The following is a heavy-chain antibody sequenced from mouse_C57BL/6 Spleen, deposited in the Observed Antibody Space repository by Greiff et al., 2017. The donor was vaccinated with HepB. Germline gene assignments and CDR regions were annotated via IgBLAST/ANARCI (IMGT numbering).Heavy chain of an antibody. CDR3: AKPHGARYCDY. CDR2: INPSNGGT. J-gene: IGHJ2*01. V-gene: IGHV1-53*01. Sequence: QLQPGTELVKPGASVKLSCKASGYTFTSYWMHWVKQRPGQGLEWIGNINPSNGGTNYNEKFKSKATLTVDKSTSTAYMQPSSLTSEDSAVYSCAKPHGARYCDYWGQGTTLTVSS. CDR1: GYTFTSYW. D-gene: IGHD1-2*01.